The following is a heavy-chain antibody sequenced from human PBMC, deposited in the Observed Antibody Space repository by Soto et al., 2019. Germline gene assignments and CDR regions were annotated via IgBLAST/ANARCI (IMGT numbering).Heavy chain of an antibody. V-gene: IGHV3-23*01. CDR2: ISGSGGST. D-gene: IGHD3-3*01. Sequence: EMQLLESGGGLIQPGGSLRLSCAASGFTFSNCAMSWVRQAPGKGLEWVSGISGSGGSTYYADSVKGRFTISRDNSKNTMYTPMNSMRAEDTAVHYFAKVNYDFLGGYYDYWGQGSLFTVSS. CDR1: GFTFSNCA. CDR3: AKVNYDFLGGYYDY. J-gene: IGHJ4*02.